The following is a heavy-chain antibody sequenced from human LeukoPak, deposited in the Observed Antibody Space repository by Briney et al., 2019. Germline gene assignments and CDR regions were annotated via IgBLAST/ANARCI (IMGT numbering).Heavy chain of an antibody. CDR1: GYTFSSYY. J-gene: IGHJ4*02. CDR3: ATQLSSGWPLRHLPFDY. V-gene: IGHV1-46*01. Sequence: ASVKVSCKASGYTFSSYYMHWVRQAPGQGLEWMGIINPSGGSTSYAQNFQGRVTMTRDMSTSTVYMELSSLRSEDTAVYYCATQLSSGWPLRHLPFDYWGQGTLVTVSS. D-gene: IGHD3-22*01. CDR2: INPSGGST.